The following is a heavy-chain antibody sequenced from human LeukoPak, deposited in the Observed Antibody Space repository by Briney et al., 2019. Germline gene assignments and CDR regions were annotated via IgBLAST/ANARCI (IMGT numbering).Heavy chain of an antibody. CDR3: ARVLRCSGGSCYTPRFDP. CDR2: IYTSGST. J-gene: IGHJ5*02. CDR1: GGSISSYY. V-gene: IGHV4-4*07. Sequence: PSETLSLTCTVSGGSISSYYWSWIRQPAGKGLEWIGRIYTSGSTNYNPSLKSRVTISVDTSKNQFSLKLSSVTAADTAVYYCARVLRCSGGSCYTPRFDPWGQGTLVTVSS. D-gene: IGHD2-15*01.